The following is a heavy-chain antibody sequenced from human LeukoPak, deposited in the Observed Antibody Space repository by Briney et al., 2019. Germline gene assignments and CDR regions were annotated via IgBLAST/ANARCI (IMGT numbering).Heavy chain of an antibody. J-gene: IGHJ4*02. CDR3: ARARQTGTTPDFDY. CDR2: INHSGTT. V-gene: IGHV4-34*01. Sequence: SETLSLTCAVYGGSLRSFYWSWIRQPPGKGLEWIGEINHSGTTNYNPSLKRRVTISVDTSKNQLSLRLTSVTAADTAVYYCARARQTGTTPDFDYWGQGTLVTVSS. D-gene: IGHD1-7*01. CDR1: GGSLRSFY.